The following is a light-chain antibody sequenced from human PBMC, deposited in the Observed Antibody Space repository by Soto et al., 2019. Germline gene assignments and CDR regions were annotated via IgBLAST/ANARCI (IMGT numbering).Light chain of an antibody. CDR1: SSDIGAYNF. CDR2: GVS. Sequence: QSALTQPPSASGSPGQSVSISCTGTSSDIGAYNFVSWYQQHPGKAPRLMIYGVSKRPSGVPDRFSGSKSGNTASLTVSGLQVEDEADYYCSSFEASNNLLFGGGTKLTVL. CDR3: SSFEASNNLL. J-gene: IGLJ2*01. V-gene: IGLV2-8*01.